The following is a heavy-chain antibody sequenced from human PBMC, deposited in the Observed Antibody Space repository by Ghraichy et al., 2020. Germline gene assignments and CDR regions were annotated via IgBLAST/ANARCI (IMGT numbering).Heavy chain of an antibody. CDR1: GFNFVNYP. CDR2: VSYDGSKK. CDR3: ARDRVFNL. Sequence: GGSLRLSCEASGFNFVNYPMHWVRQAPGKGLEWVATVSYDGSKKFYAYFVTGRFTISRDNSKNTLFVRMNSLTPADTAIYYCARDRVFNLWGQGTLVSVSS. V-gene: IGHV3-30*04. J-gene: IGHJ5*02.